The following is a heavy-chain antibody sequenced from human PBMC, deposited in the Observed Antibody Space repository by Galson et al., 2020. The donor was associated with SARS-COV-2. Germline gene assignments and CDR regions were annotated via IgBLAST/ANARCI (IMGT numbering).Heavy chain of an antibody. Sequence: ASVKVSCKVSGYTLTELSMHWVRQAPGKGLEWMGGFDPEDGETIYAQKFQGRITMTEDTSTDTAYMELSSLRSEDTAVYYCATRSNWNYVGWFDPWGQGTLVTVSS. CDR1: GYTLTELS. V-gene: IGHV1-24*01. CDR2: FDPEDGET. J-gene: IGHJ5*02. CDR3: ATRSNWNYVGWFDP. D-gene: IGHD1-7*01.